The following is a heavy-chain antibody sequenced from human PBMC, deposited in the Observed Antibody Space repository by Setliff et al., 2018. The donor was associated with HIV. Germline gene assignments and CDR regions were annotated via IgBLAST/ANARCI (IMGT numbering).Heavy chain of an antibody. D-gene: IGHD3-10*01. Sequence: PSETLSLTCTVSGGSISTATFYWNWIRQPPGKGLEWIGAINHGGSTNYNPSLKSRVTISVDTSKNQFSLKLSSVTAADTAVYYCARVRGRYYYHYAMDVWGQGTTVTVSS. CDR2: INHGGST. V-gene: IGHV4-39*07. CDR1: GGSISTATFY. CDR3: ARVRGRYYYHYAMDV. J-gene: IGHJ6*02.